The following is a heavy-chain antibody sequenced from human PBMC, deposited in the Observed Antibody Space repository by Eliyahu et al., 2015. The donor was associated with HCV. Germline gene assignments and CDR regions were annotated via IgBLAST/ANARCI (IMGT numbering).Heavy chain of an antibody. J-gene: IGHJ6*02. D-gene: IGHD3-3*01. V-gene: IGHV3-33*01. CDR1: GFSFXNYG. CDR2: IWYDGNNK. Sequence: QVQLVESGGSVVQPGRSLRLSCAASGFSFXNYGMHWVRLAPGKGLEWVAVIWYDGNNKYYTDSVKGRFTISRDNSKNMMYLQMNSLRAEDTAVYYCARDGDFWGGFYGMDVWGQGTTVTVSS. CDR3: ARDGDFWGGFYGMDV.